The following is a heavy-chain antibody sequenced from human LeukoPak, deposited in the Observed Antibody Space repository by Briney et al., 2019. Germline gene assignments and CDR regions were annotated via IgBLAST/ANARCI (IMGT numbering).Heavy chain of an antibody. CDR1: GGSLSGYY. CDR2: INHSGST. V-gene: IGHV4-34*01. Sequence: SETLSLTCAVYGGSLSGYYWSWIRQPPGKGLEWIGEINHSGSTNYNPSLKSRVTISVDTSKNQLSLKLSSMTAADTAVYYCARQWLVSPFFDYWGQGTLVTVSS. CDR3: ARQWLVSPFFDY. D-gene: IGHD6-19*01. J-gene: IGHJ4*02.